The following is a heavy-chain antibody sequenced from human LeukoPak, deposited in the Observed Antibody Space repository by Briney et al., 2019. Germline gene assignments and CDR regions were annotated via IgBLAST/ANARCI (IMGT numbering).Heavy chain of an antibody. J-gene: IGHJ6*03. CDR2: IIPIFGTA. CDR1: GGTFSSYA. D-gene: IGHD1-26*01. Sequence: SVKVSCKASGGTFSSYAISWVRQAPGQGLEWMGGIIPIFGTANYAQKFQGRVTITADRTTDTAYMELSSLRSEDTAVYYCARVGVFPRVGATSPRNYFMDVWGKGTTVTVSS. CDR3: ARVGVFPRVGATSPRNYFMDV. V-gene: IGHV1-69*06.